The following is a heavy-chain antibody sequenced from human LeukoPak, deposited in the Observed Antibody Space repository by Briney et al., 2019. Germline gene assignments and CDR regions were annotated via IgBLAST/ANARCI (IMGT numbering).Heavy chain of an antibody. Sequence: GGSLRLSCAASGFTVSSNYMTWVRQAPGKGLEWVSVVSSGGSTYYADSVKGPFTISRDNSMNTLFLQMNSLRVEDTAVYYCATLSDFWGQGTLVTVSS. CDR3: ATLSDF. D-gene: IGHD3-16*01. J-gene: IGHJ1*01. CDR2: VSSGGST. V-gene: IGHV3-53*01. CDR1: GFTVSSNY.